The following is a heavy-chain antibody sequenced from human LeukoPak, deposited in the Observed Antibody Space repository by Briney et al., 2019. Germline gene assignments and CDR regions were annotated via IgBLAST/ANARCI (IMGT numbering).Heavy chain of an antibody. CDR1: GFTFTSYA. CDR3: AKGGGIAAAGLLNYFYMDV. J-gene: IGHJ6*03. D-gene: IGHD6-13*01. CDR2: ISGSGATI. V-gene: IGHV3-23*01. Sequence: GGSLRLSCAASGFTFTSYAMTWVRQVPGKGLEWVSGISGSGATISYADSVKGRFSISRDNSKNTVYLQMSSLRAEDTAIYYCAKGGGIAAAGLLNYFYMDVWGKGTTVTVSS.